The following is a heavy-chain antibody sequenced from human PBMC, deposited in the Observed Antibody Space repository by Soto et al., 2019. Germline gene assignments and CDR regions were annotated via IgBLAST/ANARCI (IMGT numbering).Heavy chain of an antibody. CDR3: ARGQQAAIGDYYYHGLDV. Sequence: XGSLRLSCAASELNLSGSAIHWVRQAPGKGLDWVGRIRSRANNYATSSGESVRGRFTFFRDDSKNMAFLQMNTLKTEDTAIYYCARGQQAAIGDYYYHGLDVWGQGTSVTVSS. CDR2: IRSRANNYAT. CDR1: ELNLSGSA. V-gene: IGHV3-73*01. J-gene: IGHJ6*02. D-gene: IGHD3-10*01.